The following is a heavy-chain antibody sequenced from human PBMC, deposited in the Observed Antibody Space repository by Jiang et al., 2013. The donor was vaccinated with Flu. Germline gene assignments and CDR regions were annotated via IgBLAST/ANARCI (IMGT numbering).Heavy chain of an antibody. Sequence: QLVESGGGLVQPGGSLRLSCAASGFTFSSYWMNWVRQAPGKGLEWVSYITSGSSTIYYADSVKGRFTISRDNAKNSLYLQMNSLRDEDTAVYYCASIHQGRGSGGLWGQGTLVT. CDR2: ITSGSSTI. J-gene: IGHJ4*02. CDR1: GFTFSSYW. CDR3: ASIHQGRGSGGL. V-gene: IGHV3-48*02. D-gene: IGHD6-19*01.